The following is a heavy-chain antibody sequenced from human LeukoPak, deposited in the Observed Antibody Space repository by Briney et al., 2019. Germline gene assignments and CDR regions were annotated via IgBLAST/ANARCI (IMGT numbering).Heavy chain of an antibody. CDR1: GFTFSDNQ. Sequence: GGSLRLSCAASGFTFSDNQMAWIRQAPGKGLEWVSHISSSGNIIYYVDSVKGRFTISRDDAKNSVYLQMYSLRAEDTAVYYCARESPKGYYDSSGYYASWGQGTLVTVSS. D-gene: IGHD3-22*01. CDR2: ISSSGNII. J-gene: IGHJ5*02. CDR3: ARESPKGYYDSSGYYAS. V-gene: IGHV3-11*01.